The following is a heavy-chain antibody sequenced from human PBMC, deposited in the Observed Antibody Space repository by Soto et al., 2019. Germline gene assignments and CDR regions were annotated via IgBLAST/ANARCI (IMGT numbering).Heavy chain of an antibody. CDR2: IFHGGGT. CDR1: GESFSGYY. Sequence: SETLSLTCAVSGESFSGYYWSWIRQPPGKGLEWIGQIFHGGGTKYSPSLKSRVTISVDTSKNQFSLKLSSVTAADTAVYYCARGGGLEHQYYYYYYGMDVWGQGTTVTVSS. J-gene: IGHJ6*02. CDR3: ARGGGLEHQYYYYYYGMDV. V-gene: IGHV4-34*01. D-gene: IGHD1-1*01.